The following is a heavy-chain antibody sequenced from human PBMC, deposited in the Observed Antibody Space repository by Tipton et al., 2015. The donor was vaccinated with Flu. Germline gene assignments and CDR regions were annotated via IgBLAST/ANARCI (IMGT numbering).Heavy chain of an antibody. V-gene: IGHV4-38-2*01. CDR3: ANLRGATHDAFDI. D-gene: IGHD1-26*01. CDR1: GYSISSGYY. J-gene: IGHJ3*02. CDR2: IYHSGST. Sequence: TLSLTCAVSGYSISSGYYWGWVRQPPGKGLEWIGTIYHSGSTYYNPSLKSRLTMSVDTSKNQFSLKLSSVTAADTAVYYCANLRGATHDAFDIWGQGTMVTVSS.